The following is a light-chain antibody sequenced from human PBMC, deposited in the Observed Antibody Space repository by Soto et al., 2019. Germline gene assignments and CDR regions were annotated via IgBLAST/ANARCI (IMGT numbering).Light chain of an antibody. CDR3: RSYTSSSTHV. V-gene: IGLV2-14*03. CDR1: SSDIGAFTF. CDR2: DVN. Sequence: QSALTQPASVSGSPGQSITISCTGTSSDIGAFTFVSWYQQHPGKVPKLMIFDVNRRPSGVSDRFSGSKSGNTASLTISGLHAEDEGDYYCRSYTSSSTHVFGSGTKLTVL. J-gene: IGLJ1*01.